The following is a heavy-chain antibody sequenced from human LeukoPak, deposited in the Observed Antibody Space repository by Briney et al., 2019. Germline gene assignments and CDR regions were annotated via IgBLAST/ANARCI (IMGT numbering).Heavy chain of an antibody. Sequence: PGGSLRLSCAASGFAFSSYDMHWVRQVSGKGLEWVSAIGHAGDTYYADSVKGRFTISREGAKNYFFLQMNSLRAGDTAVYYCAKVSRRYYFDYWGQGTLVTVSS. CDR3: AKVSRRYYFDY. CDR2: IGHAGDT. CDR1: GFAFSSYD. D-gene: IGHD3-3*02. V-gene: IGHV3-13*01. J-gene: IGHJ4*02.